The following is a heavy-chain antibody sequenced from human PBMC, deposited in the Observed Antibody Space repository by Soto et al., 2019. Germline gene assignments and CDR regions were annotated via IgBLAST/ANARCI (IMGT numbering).Heavy chain of an antibody. CDR3: TSPEGYSSGFEY. J-gene: IGHJ4*02. CDR1: GLTFSIYW. D-gene: IGHD2-2*01. CDR2: IKADGSVK. Sequence: EVQLVESGGGLVQPGGSLRLSCAASGLTFSIYWMSWVRQAAGKGLEWVANIKADGSVKYYVDSVKGRFTISRDNAQNSLYLQTNRLRAEDTAVYFSTSPEGYSSGFEYWGQGTLVTVSS. V-gene: IGHV3-7*01.